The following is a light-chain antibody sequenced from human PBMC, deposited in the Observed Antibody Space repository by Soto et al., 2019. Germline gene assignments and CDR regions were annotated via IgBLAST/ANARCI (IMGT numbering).Light chain of an antibody. Sequence: QSALTQPRSMSGCPGQSVTISCTGTSSDVGVYKYVSWYEHHPGKAPKLIIYDDTKRPSGVPDRFSASKSGNTASLTISGLQAEDEADYYCCSHAGSYTWVFGGGTKLTVL. CDR2: DDT. CDR3: CSHAGSYTWV. J-gene: IGLJ3*02. CDR1: SSDVGVYKY. V-gene: IGLV2-11*01.